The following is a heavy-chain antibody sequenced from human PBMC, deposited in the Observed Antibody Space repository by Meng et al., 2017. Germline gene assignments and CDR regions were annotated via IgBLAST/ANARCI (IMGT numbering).Heavy chain of an antibody. CDR1: RGTFSSYT. J-gene: IGHJ6*02. CDR3: ARAYGSGITMVRGPNYGMDV. CDR2: IIPILGIA. Sequence: SSVNVSRMASRGTFSSYTISWVRQAPGQGLEWMGRIIPILGIANYAQKFQGRVTLTADKSTSTAYMELSRLRSEDTAVYYCARAYGSGITMVRGPNYGMDVWGQGTTVTVSS. V-gene: IGHV1-69*02. D-gene: IGHD3-10*01.